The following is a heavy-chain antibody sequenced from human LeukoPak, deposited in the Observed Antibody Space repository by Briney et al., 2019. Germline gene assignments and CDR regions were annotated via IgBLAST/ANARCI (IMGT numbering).Heavy chain of an antibody. Sequence: GESLKISCKGSGYSFTSYWIDWVRQMPGKGLEWMGIIYPGDSDTRYSPSFQGQVTISADKSISTAYLQWSSLKASDTAMYYCARSFDYYDSSGYYFPFDYWCQGTLVTVSS. D-gene: IGHD3-22*01. CDR2: IYPGDSDT. CDR1: GYSFTSYW. V-gene: IGHV5-51*01. J-gene: IGHJ4*02. CDR3: ARSFDYYDSSGYYFPFDY.